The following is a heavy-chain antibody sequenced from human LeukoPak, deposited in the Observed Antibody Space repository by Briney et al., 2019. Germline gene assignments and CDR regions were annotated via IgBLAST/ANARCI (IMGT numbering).Heavy chain of an antibody. CDR1: GFTLSNYA. D-gene: IGHD3-16*01. Sequence: GGSLRLSCAASGFTLSNYAMSWVRQAPGKGLEWVSGISGSDGSSNYADTVKGRFTISRDNSKNTLYLQMNSLRVEDTAVYYCAKRPYALGGAFDYWGQGTLVTVSS. V-gene: IGHV3-23*01. J-gene: IGHJ4*02. CDR3: AKRPYALGGAFDY. CDR2: ISGSDGSS.